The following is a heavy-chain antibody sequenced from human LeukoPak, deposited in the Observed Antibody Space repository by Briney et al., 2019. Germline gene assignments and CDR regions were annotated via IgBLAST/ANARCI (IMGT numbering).Heavy chain of an antibody. CDR1: GGTFSSYA. J-gene: IGHJ4*02. CDR2: IIPILGIA. CDR3: ARDSLLDYYGSGSYWGY. Sequence: SVKVSCKASGGTFSSYAISWVRQAPGQGLEWMGRIIPILGIANYAQKFQGRVTITADKSTSTAYMELSSLRSEDTAVYYCARDSLLDYYGSGSYWGYWGQGTLVTVSS. V-gene: IGHV1-69*04. D-gene: IGHD3-10*01.